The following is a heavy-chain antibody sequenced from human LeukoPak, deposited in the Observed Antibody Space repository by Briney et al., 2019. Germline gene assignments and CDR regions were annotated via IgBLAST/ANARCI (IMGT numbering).Heavy chain of an antibody. CDR2: INHSGST. D-gene: IGHD6-6*01. CDR1: GGSFSGHY. CDR3: ARRTTSARPDHFRY. V-gene: IGHV4-34*01. J-gene: IGHJ4*02. Sequence: SETLSLTCAVYGGSFSGHYWNWIRQPPGKGLEWIGEINHSGSTNYNPSLKSRVTLSVDTSKNQFSLKLSSVTAADTAVYYCARRTTSARPDHFRYWGQGTLVTVSS.